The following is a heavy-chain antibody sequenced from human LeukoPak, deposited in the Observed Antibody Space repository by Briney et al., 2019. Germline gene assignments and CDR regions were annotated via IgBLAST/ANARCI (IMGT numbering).Heavy chain of an antibody. J-gene: IGHJ4*02. CDR1: GGTFSSYA. CDR3: ARDYSSGWPNFDY. CDR2: IIPIFGTA. Sequence: SVKVSCKASGGTFSSYAISWVRQAPGQGLEWMGGIIPIFGTANYAQKFQGRVTITADESTSTAYMELRSLRSDDTAVYYCARDYSSGWPNFDYWGQGTLVTVSS. V-gene: IGHV1-69*13. D-gene: IGHD6-19*01.